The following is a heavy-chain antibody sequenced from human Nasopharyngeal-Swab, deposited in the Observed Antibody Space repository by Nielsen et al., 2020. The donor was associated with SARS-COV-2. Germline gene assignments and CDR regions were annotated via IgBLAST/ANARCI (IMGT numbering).Heavy chain of an antibody. Sequence: GGSLRLSCAASGFTFSSYGMHWVRQAPGKGLEWVAVISYDGSNKYYADSVKGRFTISRDNSKNTLYLQMNSLRAEDTAVYYCARARVGSWADAFDIWGQGTMVTVSS. J-gene: IGHJ3*02. CDR3: ARARVGSWADAFDI. CDR2: ISYDGSNK. D-gene: IGHD1-26*01. V-gene: IGHV3-30*03. CDR1: GFTFSSYG.